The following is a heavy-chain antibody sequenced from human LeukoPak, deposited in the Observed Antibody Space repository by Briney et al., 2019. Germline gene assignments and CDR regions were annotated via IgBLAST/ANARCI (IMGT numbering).Heavy chain of an antibody. CDR1: GCSITINNFY. CDR3: ARLIGDYVPYFQH. Sequence: LETLSLTCTVSGCSITINNFYWGWIRQPPGKGLEWIGSIYYTGSTYYNPSHESRVTISVDTSRNQFSLKLYSVTAADTAVYYCARLIGDYVPYFQHWGQGTLVTVSS. V-gene: IGHV4-39*01. D-gene: IGHD4-17*01. CDR2: IYYTGST. J-gene: IGHJ1*01.